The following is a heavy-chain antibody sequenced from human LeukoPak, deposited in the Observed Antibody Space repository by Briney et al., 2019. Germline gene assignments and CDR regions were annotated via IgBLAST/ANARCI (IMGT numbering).Heavy chain of an antibody. J-gene: IGHJ5*02. CDR1: AGSVSRGSYD. CDR2: IYYSGSS. CDR3: ARARHPNWFDP. V-gene: IGHV4-61*01. Sequence: PSETLSLTCTVSAGSVSRGSYDWSWIRQPTGKGLEWIGYIYYSGSSNYNPYLKSRVTISVDTSKNLVSLKLSSVTAADTAVYYCARARHPNWFDPWGQGTLVTVSS.